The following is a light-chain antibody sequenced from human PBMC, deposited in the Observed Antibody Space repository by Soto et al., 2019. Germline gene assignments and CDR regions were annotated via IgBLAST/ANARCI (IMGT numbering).Light chain of an antibody. V-gene: IGKV3-15*01. CDR3: QQNKDWPPIT. J-gene: IGKJ5*01. Sequence: EIVMTQSPATLSVSPGERATLSCRASQSVSSNLAWYQQKPGQAPRLLIYGASTRATGIPARFSGSGSGTEFTLTISSLQSEDFGVYYCQQNKDWPPITFGQGTRLEI. CDR2: GAS. CDR1: QSVSSN.